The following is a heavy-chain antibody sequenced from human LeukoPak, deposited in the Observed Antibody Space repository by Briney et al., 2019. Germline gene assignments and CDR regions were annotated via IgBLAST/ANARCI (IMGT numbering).Heavy chain of an antibody. CDR3: ARDIYGGHDY. CDR1: GFTFSSND. D-gene: IGHD2-21*01. CDR2: INQDGSEK. V-gene: IGHV3-7*01. J-gene: IGHJ4*02. Sequence: PGGSLRLSCAASGFTFSSNDIHWVRQAPGKGLEWVANINQDGSEKSYVDSVEGRFTISRDNAKKSLYLHVNSLRAEDTAVYYCARDIYGGHDYWGQGTLLTVSS.